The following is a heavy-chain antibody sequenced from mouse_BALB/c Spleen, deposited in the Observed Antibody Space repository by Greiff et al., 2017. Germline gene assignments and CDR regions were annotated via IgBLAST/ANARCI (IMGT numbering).Heavy chain of an antibody. CDR3: ARGWLRGAY. D-gene: IGHD2-2*01. Sequence: VQLQQSGAELVRPGSSVKISCKASGYAFSSYWMNWVKQRPGQGLEWIGQIYPGDGDTNYNGKFKGKATLTADKSSSTAYMQLSSLTSEDSAVYFCARGWLRGAYWGQGTLVTVAA. CDR1: GYAFSSYW. V-gene: IGHV1-80*01. CDR2: IYPGDGDT. J-gene: IGHJ3*01.